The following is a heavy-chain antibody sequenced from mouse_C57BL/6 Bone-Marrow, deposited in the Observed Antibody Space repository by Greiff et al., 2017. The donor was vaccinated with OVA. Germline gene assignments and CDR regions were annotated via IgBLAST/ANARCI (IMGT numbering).Heavy chain of an antibody. CDR3: ARSENYDYPAWFAY. J-gene: IGHJ3*01. D-gene: IGHD2-4*01. Sequence: QVHVKQSGAELVRPGTSVKVSCKASGYAFTNYLIEWVKQRPGQGLEWIGVINPGSGGTNYNEKFKGKATLTADKSSSTAYMQLSSLTSEDSAVYFCARSENYDYPAWFAYWGQGTLVTVSA. CDR2: INPGSGGT. V-gene: IGHV1-54*01. CDR1: GYAFTNYL.